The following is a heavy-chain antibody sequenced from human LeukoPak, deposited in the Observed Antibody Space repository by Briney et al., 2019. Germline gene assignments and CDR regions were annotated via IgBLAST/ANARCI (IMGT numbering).Heavy chain of an antibody. J-gene: IGHJ4*02. CDR2: ISGSGGST. D-gene: IGHD1-26*01. CDR3: AKDSQEWELLGFFDY. V-gene: IGHV3-23*01. CDR1: GFTFSSYA. Sequence: EGSLRLSCAASGFTFSSYAMSWVRQAPGKGLEWVSAISGSGGSTYFADSVKGRFTISRDNSKNTLYLQMNSLRAEDTAVYYCAKDSQEWELLGFFDYWGQGTLVTVSS.